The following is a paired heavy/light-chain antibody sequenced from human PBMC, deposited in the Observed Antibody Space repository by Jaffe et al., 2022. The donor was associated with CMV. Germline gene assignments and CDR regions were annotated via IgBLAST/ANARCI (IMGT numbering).Heavy chain of an antibody. CDR1: GYNFTTYW. J-gene: IGHJ4*02. CDR2: IFPGDSDI. V-gene: IGHV5-51*01. CDR3: ARRSGDPFDY. Sequence: EVQLVQSGAEVKKPGESLKISCKGSGYNFTTYWIGWVRQMPGEGLEWVGIIFPGDSDIRYGPSFQGHVTISADKSISTAFLQWSSLKASDTAIYYCARRSGDPFDYWGQGTLVTVSS. D-gene: IGHD3-10*01.
Light chain of an antibody. Sequence: QSALTQPASVSGSPGQSITISCTGTSSDVGGYDYVSWYQQHPGKAPKLIIYDVINRPSGVSNRFSGSKSGNTASLTISGLQAEDEADYYCNSYIRSTLGIFGGGTRLTVL. CDR1: SSDVGGYDY. CDR2: DVI. V-gene: IGLV2-14*03. CDR3: NSYIRSTLGI. J-gene: IGLJ2*01.